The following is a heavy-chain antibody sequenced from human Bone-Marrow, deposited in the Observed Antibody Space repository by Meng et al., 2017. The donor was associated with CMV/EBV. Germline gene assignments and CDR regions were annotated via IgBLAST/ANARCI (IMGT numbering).Heavy chain of an antibody. CDR3: ARGVLFGEAGTVLDY. CDR1: GGTFSNYA. D-gene: IGHD1-7*01. J-gene: IGHJ4*02. Sequence: VRWVQSGAGVKKPGSLVKVSCKASGGTFSNYAISWVRQAPGQGLEWMGGIIPIFGTANYAQKFQGRVTITADESTSTAYMELSSLRSEDTAVYYCARGVLFGEAGTVLDYWGQGTLVTVSS. V-gene: IGHV1-69*12. CDR2: IIPIFGTA.